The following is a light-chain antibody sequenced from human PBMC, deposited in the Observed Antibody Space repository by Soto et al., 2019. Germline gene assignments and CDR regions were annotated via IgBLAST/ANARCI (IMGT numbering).Light chain of an antibody. V-gene: IGKV1-27*01. CDR2: ATS. J-gene: IGKJ4*01. CDR3: QKYNSAPLT. Sequence: DVQMTQSPXSLXAFVGXXVTXXXXXSQXXXXYLAWFQQKPGKVPKLLIYATSTLQSGVPSRFSGSGSGTDFTLTINSLQPEDVGTYYCQKYNSAPLTFGGGTKVEIK. CDR1: QXXXXY.